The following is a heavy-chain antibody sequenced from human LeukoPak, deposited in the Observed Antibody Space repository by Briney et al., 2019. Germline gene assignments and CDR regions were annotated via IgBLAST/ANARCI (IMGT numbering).Heavy chain of an antibody. CDR1: GGSFSGYY. Sequence: NPSETLSLTCAVYGGSFSGYYWSWIRQPPGKGLEWIGEINHTGSTNYNPSLKSRLTISVDTSKNQFSLKLSSVTAADTAVYYCARHRPPNGRGITLVRGVTTKGFDYWGQGTLVTVSS. D-gene: IGHD3-10*01. J-gene: IGHJ4*02. V-gene: IGHV4-34*01. CDR3: ARHRPPNGRGITLVRGVTTKGFDY. CDR2: INHTGST.